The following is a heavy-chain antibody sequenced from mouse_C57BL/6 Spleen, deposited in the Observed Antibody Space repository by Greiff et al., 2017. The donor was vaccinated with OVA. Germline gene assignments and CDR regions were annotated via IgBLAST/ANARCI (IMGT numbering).Heavy chain of an antibody. CDR2: IYPRSGNT. J-gene: IGHJ1*03. Sequence: QVQLQQSGAELARPGASVKLSCKASGYTFTSYGISWVKQRTGQGLEWIGEIYPRSGNTYYNEKFKGKATLTADKSSSTAYMELRSLTSEDSAVYFCARQGTTVVATNVDVWGTGTTVTVSS. D-gene: IGHD1-1*01. V-gene: IGHV1-81*01. CDR1: GYTFTSYG. CDR3: ARQGTTVVATNVDV.